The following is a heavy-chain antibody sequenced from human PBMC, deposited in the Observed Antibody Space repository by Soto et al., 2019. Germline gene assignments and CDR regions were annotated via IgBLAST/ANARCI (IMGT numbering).Heavy chain of an antibody. CDR1: RFTFSSYG. J-gene: IGHJ6*02. CDR3: ARTGGSTAYGLDV. CDR2: IWYDGSKV. V-gene: IGHV3-33*01. D-gene: IGHD2-15*01. Sequence: QVKLVESGGGVVQPGRSLRLSCVASRFTFSSYGMHWVRQAPGKGLEWVAVIWYDGSKVYYADSVKGRFTISRDNSRNTLSLQMNSLRTEDTAVYYCARTGGSTAYGLDVWGQGTTVTVSS.